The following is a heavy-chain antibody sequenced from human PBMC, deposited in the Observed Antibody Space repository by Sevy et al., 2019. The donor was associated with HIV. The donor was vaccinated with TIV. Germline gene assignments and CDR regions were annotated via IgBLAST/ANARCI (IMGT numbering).Heavy chain of an antibody. V-gene: IGHV3-23*01. J-gene: IGHJ4*02. CDR1: GFTFSSYA. CDR3: AKPLATDFDY. D-gene: IGHD6-13*01. CDR2: ISGSGGST. Sequence: GGSLRLSCAASGFTFSSYAMTWVRQAPGKGLEWVAAISGSGGSTYYSDSVKGRFTISRDNSKNTLYLHINSLRVEDTAVYYCAKPLATDFDYWGRGTLVTVSS.